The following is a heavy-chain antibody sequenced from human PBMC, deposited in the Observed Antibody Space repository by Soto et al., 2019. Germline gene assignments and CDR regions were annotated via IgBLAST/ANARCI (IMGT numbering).Heavy chain of an antibody. CDR1: GGSISNYF. V-gene: IGHV4-59*01. J-gene: IGHJ4*02. CDR3: ARTLGNYPFDY. Sequence: ASETLSLTCTVSGGSISNYFWSWIRQPPGKRLEWIGYSHYSGSTNYNPSLKSRVTISVDTSKNQFSLRLNSVTAADTAVYYCARTLGNYPFDYWGQGALVTVSS. D-gene: IGHD3-10*01. CDR2: SHYSGST.